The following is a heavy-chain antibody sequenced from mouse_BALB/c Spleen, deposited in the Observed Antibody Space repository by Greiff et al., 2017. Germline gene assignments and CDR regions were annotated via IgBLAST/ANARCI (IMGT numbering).Heavy chain of an antibody. CDR3: VRDVDY. J-gene: IGHJ4*01. Sequence: QVQLQQSGPGLVAPSQSLSITCTVSGFSLTSYDISWIRQPPGKGLEWLGVIWTGGGTNYNSAFMSRLSISKDNSKSQVFLKMNSLQTDDTAIYYCVRDVDYWGQGTSVTVSS. CDR2: IWTGGGT. CDR1: GFSLTSYD. V-gene: IGHV2-9-2*01.